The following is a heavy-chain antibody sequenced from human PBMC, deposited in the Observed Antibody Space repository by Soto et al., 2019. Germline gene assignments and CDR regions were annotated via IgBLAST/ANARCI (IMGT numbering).Heavy chain of an antibody. D-gene: IGHD4-17*01. J-gene: IGHJ4*02. CDR2: IYSGATT. V-gene: IGHV3-53*01. CDR3: ANSVDDYGDYVDY. CDR1: AFTVSRNY. Sequence: GGSLRLSCAASAFTVSRNYMNWVRQAPGKGLEWVSNIYSGATTYYPDSVKGRFTISRDNSKNTLYLQMNSLRAEDTAVYYCANSVDDYGDYVDYWGQGTLVTVSS.